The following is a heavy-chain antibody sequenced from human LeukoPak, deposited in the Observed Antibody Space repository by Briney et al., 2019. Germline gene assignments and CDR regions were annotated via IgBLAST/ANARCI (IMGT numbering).Heavy chain of an antibody. CDR1: GGSISSYY. D-gene: IGHD2-21*02. V-gene: IGHV4-4*07. CDR3: ARDSAYCGGDCYEGAFDI. J-gene: IGHJ3*02. CDR2: IYTSGST. Sequence: SETLSLTCTVSGGSISSYYWSWIRQPAGKGLEWIGRIYTSGSTNYNPSLKGRVTMSVDTSKNQFSLKLSSVTAADTAVYYCARDSAYCGGDCYEGAFDIWGQGTMATVSS.